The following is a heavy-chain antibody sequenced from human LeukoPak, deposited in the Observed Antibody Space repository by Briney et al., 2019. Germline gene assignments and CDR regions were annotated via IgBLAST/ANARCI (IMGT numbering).Heavy chain of an antibody. D-gene: IGHD1-26*01. Sequence: PGGSLRLSCSASGITFSSHAMHWVRQAPGKGLEWVAVISYDGSNKYYADSVKGRFTISRDNSKNTLYLQMNSLRAEDTAVYYCAKDLLEDPYYWGQGTLVTVSS. CDR1: GITFSSHA. CDR3: AKDLLEDPYY. V-gene: IGHV3-30*04. CDR2: ISYDGSNK. J-gene: IGHJ4*02.